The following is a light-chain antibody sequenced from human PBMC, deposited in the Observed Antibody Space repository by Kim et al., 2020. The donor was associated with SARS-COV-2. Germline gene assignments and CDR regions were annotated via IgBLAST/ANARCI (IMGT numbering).Light chain of an antibody. J-gene: IGKJ4*01. CDR3: QQYGTSPYT. CDR2: GAF. V-gene: IGKV3-20*01. CDR1: QRINTYH. Sequence: EIVLTQSPGTLSLSPGERATLSCRTSQRINTYHLAWYQQKPGQAPRLLIYGAFNRATGIPERFSGSGSGTGFTLTISRLEPEDFAVYFCQQYGTSPYTFGGGTKVDIK.